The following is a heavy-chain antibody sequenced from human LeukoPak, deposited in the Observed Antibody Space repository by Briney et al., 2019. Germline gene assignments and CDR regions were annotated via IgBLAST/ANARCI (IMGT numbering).Heavy chain of an antibody. Sequence: GGSLRLSCAASGFTFSSYGMHWVRQAPGKGLEWVAVIWYDGSNKYYADSVKGRFTISRDNSKNTLYLQMNSLRAEDTAVYYCARGSIAVAPPCFDYWGQGTLVTVSS. J-gene: IGHJ4*02. V-gene: IGHV3-33*01. CDR3: ARGSIAVAPPCFDY. CDR2: IWYDGSNK. D-gene: IGHD6-19*01. CDR1: GFTFSSYG.